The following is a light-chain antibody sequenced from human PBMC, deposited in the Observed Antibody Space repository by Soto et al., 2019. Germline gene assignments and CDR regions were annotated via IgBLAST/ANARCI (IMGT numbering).Light chain of an antibody. Sequence: DIPMTQSPSSVSASVGDRVTITCRASQGISTLFAWYQQKPGKAPNLLIHTASSLQSGVPSRFSGSGSGTDFTLTISSLQPEDFATYYCQQANSFPLTFGGGTKVEIK. CDR2: TAS. CDR1: QGISTL. J-gene: IGKJ4*01. V-gene: IGKV1-12*01. CDR3: QQANSFPLT.